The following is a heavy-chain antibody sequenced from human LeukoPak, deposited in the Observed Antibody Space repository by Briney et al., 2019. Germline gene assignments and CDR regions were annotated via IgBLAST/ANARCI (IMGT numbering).Heavy chain of an antibody. CDR3: ASYSSSSHFDY. Sequence: SETLSLTCAGYGGSFSGYYWSWIRQPPGKGLEWIGEINHSGSTNYNPSLKSRVTISVDTSKNQFSLKLSSVTAADTAVYYCASYSSSSHFDYWGQGTLVTVSS. V-gene: IGHV4-34*01. J-gene: IGHJ4*02. CDR2: INHSGST. D-gene: IGHD6-6*01. CDR1: GGSFSGYY.